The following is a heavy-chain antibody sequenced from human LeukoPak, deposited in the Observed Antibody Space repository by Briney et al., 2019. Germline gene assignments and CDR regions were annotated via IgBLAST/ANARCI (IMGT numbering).Heavy chain of an antibody. D-gene: IGHD3-22*01. J-gene: IGHJ4*02. Sequence: GGSLRLSCAASGFTFSSYSMNWVRQAPGKGLEWVSSISSSSSYIYYADSVKGRFTISRDNAKNSLYLQMNSLRAEDTAVYYCAREYYYDSSGYDLNYFDYWSQGTLVTVSS. CDR1: GFTFSSYS. V-gene: IGHV3-21*01. CDR2: ISSSSSYI. CDR3: AREYYYDSSGYDLNYFDY.